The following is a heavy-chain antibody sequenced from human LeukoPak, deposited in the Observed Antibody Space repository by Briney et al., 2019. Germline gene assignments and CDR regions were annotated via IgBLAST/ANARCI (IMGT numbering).Heavy chain of an antibody. CDR3: ARGPYGDYDNWFDS. D-gene: IGHD4-17*01. CDR1: GGSITNYY. V-gene: IGHV4-59*01. CDR2: IYYSGST. Sequence: SETLSLTCTVSGGSITNYYWTWIRQPPGKGLEWIGYIYYSGSTDYSPSLKSRVTMSVDTSKNQFSLNLSSVTAADTAVYYCARGPYGDYDNWFDSWGQGTMVTVSS. J-gene: IGHJ5*01.